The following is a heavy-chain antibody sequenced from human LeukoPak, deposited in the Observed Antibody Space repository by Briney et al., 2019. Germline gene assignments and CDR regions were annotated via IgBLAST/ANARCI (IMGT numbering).Heavy chain of an antibody. V-gene: IGHV3-64*04. CDR1: GFTFSTYA. Sequence: GGSLRLSCAASGFTFSTYAMHWVRQAPGKGLEYVSAISSNGGSTYYADSVKGRFTISRDNSKNSLYLQMNSLRTEDTALYYCAKVFRYGSGSYLTPRYYYYYMDVWGKGTTVTVSS. J-gene: IGHJ6*03. CDR3: AKVFRYGSGSYLTPRYYYYYMDV. D-gene: IGHD3-10*01. CDR2: ISSNGGST.